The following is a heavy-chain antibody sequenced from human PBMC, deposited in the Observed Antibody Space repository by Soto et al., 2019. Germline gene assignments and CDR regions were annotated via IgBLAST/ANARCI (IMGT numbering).Heavy chain of an antibody. D-gene: IGHD6-6*01. J-gene: IGHJ6*02. CDR3: ARDKVGGYSSSFSAMDV. CDR2: IIPIFGTA. CDR1: GGTFSSYA. V-gene: IGHV1-69*13. Sequence: ASVTVSCKASGGTFSSYAIIWVRQAPGQGLEWMGGIIPIFGTANYAQKFQGRVTITADESTSTAYMELSSLRSEDTAVHYWARDKVGGYSSSFSAMDVWGQGTTVTVSS.